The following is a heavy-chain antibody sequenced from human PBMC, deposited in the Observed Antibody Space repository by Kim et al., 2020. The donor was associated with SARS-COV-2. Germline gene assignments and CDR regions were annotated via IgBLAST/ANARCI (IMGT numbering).Heavy chain of an antibody. J-gene: IGHJ5*02. Sequence: SETLSLTCAVSGGSISSSNWWSWVRQPPGKGLAWIGEIYHSGSTNYNPSLKSRVTISVDKSKNQFSLKLSSVTAADTAVYYCARGITMIVVDYPRWFDPWGQGTLVTVSS. CDR1: GGSISSSNW. D-gene: IGHD3-22*01. V-gene: IGHV4-4*02. CDR2: IYHSGST. CDR3: ARGITMIVVDYPRWFDP.